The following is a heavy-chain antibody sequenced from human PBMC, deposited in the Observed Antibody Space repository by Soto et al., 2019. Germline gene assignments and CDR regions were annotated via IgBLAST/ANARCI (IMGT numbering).Heavy chain of an antibody. J-gene: IGHJ6*02. CDR3: AGREFASSSFHYYHYAVAV. Sequence: PSETLSLTCAVYGGSFSDHFWTWIRQPPGKGLEWIGEINHSGSTNFNPSLKSRVAISADTSRNQFSLRVTSVTAADTAVYYCAGREFASSSFHYYHYAVAVWGQGSTVTVSS. D-gene: IGHD6-6*01. CDR1: GGSFSDHF. CDR2: INHSGST. V-gene: IGHV4-34*01.